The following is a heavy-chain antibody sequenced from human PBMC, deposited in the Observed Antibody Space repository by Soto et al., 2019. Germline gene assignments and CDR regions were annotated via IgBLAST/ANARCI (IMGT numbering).Heavy chain of an antibody. CDR3: VKPPKSHIVVLAVVI. CDR1: GFTFSSYA. D-gene: IGHD2-2*01. J-gene: IGHJ4*02. V-gene: IGHV3-30*04. Sequence: QVQLVESGGGVVQPGRSLRLSCAASGFTFSSYAMHWVRQAPGKGLEWVAVISYDGNTQYYADSVKGRFTISRDNSKRTLWLQIPSLRVEDTVVYYCVKPPKSHIVVLAVVIWGQGTVVTVSS. CDR2: ISYDGNTQ.